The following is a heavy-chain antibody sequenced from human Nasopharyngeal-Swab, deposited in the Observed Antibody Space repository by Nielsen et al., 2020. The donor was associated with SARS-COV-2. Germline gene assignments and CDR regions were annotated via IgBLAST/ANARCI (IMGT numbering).Heavy chain of an antibody. CDR2: TYYLSKQSKGYE. V-gene: IGHV6-1*01. Sequence: SETLSLTCVVSGDSLTSRGSTWNWVRQSPSRGLEWLGATYYLSKQSKGYEHYAFPLMGRITIKPDTANNQFSLQLNSVTPEDTAVYYCTRDLIDSDYYPFNYYGMDVWGRGTTVTVSS. D-gene: IGHD4-11*01. CDR3: TRDLIDSDYYPFNYYGMDV. CDR1: GDSLTSRGST. J-gene: IGHJ6*02.